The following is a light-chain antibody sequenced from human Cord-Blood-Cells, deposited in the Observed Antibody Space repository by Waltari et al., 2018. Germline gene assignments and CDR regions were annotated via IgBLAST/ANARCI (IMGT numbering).Light chain of an antibody. J-gene: IGKJ1*01. Sequence: EIVMTQSPATLSVPPGERATLPCRASQSVSSNLAWYQQKPGQAPRLLIYGASTRATGIPARFSGSGSGTEFTLTISSLQSEDFAVYYCQQYNNWPRWTFGQGTMVEIK. V-gene: IGKV3-15*01. CDR2: GAS. CDR3: QQYNNWPRWT. CDR1: QSVSSN.